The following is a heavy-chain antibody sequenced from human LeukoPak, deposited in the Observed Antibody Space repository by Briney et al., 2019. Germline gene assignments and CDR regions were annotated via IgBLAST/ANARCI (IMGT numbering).Heavy chain of an antibody. CDR1: GGSIRNSNYY. V-gene: IGHV4-39*07. J-gene: IGHJ4*02. CDR2: AYYTGST. Sequence: PSETLSLTCTVSGGSIRNSNYYWGWVRQPPGKGLEWIASAYYTGSTNYNPSLKSRVTISVDTSKNQFSLKLSSVTAADTAVYYCASAHSSSSVYFDYWGQGTLVTVSS. CDR3: ASAHSSSSVYFDY. D-gene: IGHD6-6*01.